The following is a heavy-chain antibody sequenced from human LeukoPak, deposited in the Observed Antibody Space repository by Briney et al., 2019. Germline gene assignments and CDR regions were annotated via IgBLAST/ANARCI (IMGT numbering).Heavy chain of an antibody. CDR3: ARDGSGLLWFGELFGWFDP. Sequence: GGSLRLSCAASGFTFSSYWMSWVRQAPGKGLEWVANIKQDGSEKYYVDSVKGRFTISRDNAKNSLYLQMNSLRAEDTAVYYCARDGSGLLWFGELFGWFDPWGQGTLVTVSS. CDR1: GFTFSSYW. V-gene: IGHV3-7*01. D-gene: IGHD3-10*01. CDR2: IKQDGSEK. J-gene: IGHJ5*02.